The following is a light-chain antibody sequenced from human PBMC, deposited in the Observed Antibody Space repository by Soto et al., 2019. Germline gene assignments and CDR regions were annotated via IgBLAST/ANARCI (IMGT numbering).Light chain of an antibody. J-gene: IGKJ4*01. V-gene: IGKV3-20*01. Sequence: EIVLTQSPGTLSLSPGEKATLSCRASQSVSSSYLAWYQQKPGQAPRLLIYGPPSRATGIPDRFSGSGSGTDFTLTIIRLEPEDFAVYYCQQYGSSYITFGGGTKLDI. CDR3: QQYGSSYIT. CDR1: QSVSSSY. CDR2: GPP.